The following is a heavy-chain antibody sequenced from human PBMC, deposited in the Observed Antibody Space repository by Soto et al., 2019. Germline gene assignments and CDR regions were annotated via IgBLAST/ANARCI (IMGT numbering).Heavy chain of an antibody. J-gene: IGHJ6*03. CDR1: GGSFSGYY. Sequence: PSETLSLTCAVYGGSFSGYYWSWIRQPPGKGLEWIGEINHSGSTNYNPSLKSRVTISVDTSKNQFPLKLSSVTAADTAVYYCARGFSRRRGLGVYYMDVWGKGTTVTVSS. D-gene: IGHD3-10*01. CDR2: INHSGST. V-gene: IGHV4-34*01. CDR3: ARGFSRRRGLGVYYMDV.